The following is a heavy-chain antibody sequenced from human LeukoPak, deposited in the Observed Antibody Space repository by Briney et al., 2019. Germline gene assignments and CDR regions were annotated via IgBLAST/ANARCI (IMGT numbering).Heavy chain of an antibody. D-gene: IGHD2-21*02. CDR1: GFTFSTYS. V-gene: IGHV3-48*02. Sequence: GGSLRLSCAASGFTFSTYSMNWVRQAPGEGLEWVSYISSSGSTTYSADSVKGRFTISRDNAMNSLYLQMNSLRDEDTAVYYCARAGTYAFCGGDCYPYHFDSWGQGTLVTVSS. J-gene: IGHJ4*02. CDR2: ISSSGSTT. CDR3: ARAGTYAFCGGDCYPYHFDS.